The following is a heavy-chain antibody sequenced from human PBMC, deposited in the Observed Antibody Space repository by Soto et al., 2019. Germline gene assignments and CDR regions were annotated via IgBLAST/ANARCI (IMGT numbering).Heavy chain of an antibody. D-gene: IGHD5-18*01. J-gene: IGHJ4*02. CDR1: GGSIRTYY. V-gene: IGHV4-59*01. CDR2: MYYGGST. Sequence: PETLSLTCTVSGGSIRTYYWNWIRQPPGKGLEWIGYMYYGGSTNYNPSLKSRVTVSGDTSKNDFSLKLTSVTAADTAVYYCARSTGYGASYFDYWGRGTLVTVSS. CDR3: ARSTGYGASYFDY.